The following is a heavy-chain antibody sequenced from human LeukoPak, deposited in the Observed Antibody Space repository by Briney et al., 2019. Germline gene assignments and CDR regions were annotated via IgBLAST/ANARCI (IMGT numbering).Heavy chain of an antibody. CDR1: GGTFNSYA. D-gene: IGHD6-13*01. J-gene: IGHJ4*02. Sequence: ASVKVSCKASGGTFNSYAISWVRQAPGQGLEWMGGIIPIFGTANYAQKFQGRVTITTDESTSTAYMELSSLRSEDTAVYYCARGVSGYSSSSPFDYWGQGTLVTVSS. CDR2: IIPIFGTA. V-gene: IGHV1-69*05. CDR3: ARGVSGYSSSSPFDY.